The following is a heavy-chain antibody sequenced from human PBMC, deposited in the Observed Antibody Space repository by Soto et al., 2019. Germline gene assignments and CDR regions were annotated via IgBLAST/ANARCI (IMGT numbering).Heavy chain of an antibody. V-gene: IGHV3-30*18. Sequence: QVQLVESGGGVVQPGRSLRLSCAASGFTFSSYGMHWVRQAPGKGLEWVAVISYDGSNKYYADSVKGRFTISRDNSKNTLYLQMNSLRAEDTAVYYCAKGSGLIHHYYYGMDVWGQGTTVTVSS. CDR2: ISYDGSNK. J-gene: IGHJ6*02. CDR3: AKGSGLIHHYYYGMDV. CDR1: GFTFSSYG. D-gene: IGHD3-10*01.